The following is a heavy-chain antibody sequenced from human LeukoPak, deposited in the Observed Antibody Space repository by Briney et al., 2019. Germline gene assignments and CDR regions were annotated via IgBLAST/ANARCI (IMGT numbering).Heavy chain of an antibody. CDR2: INHSGST. CDR3: ASDSSGWSDAFDI. J-gene: IGHJ3*02. V-gene: IGHV4-34*01. CDR1: GGSFSGYY. D-gene: IGHD6-19*01. Sequence: SETLSLTCAVYGGSFSGYYWSWIRQPPGKGLKWMGEINHSGSTNYNPSLKSRVTISVDTSKNQFSLKLSSVTAADTAVYYCASDSSGWSDAFDIWGQGTMVTVSS.